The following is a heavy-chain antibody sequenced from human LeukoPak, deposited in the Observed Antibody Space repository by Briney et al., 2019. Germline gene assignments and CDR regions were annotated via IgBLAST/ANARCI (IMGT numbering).Heavy chain of an antibody. V-gene: IGHV4-34*01. CDR1: GGSFSGYY. D-gene: IGHD1-1*01. CDR3: ARGGYPGYFDY. J-gene: IGHJ4*02. Sequence: SETLSLTCAVYGGSFSGYYWSWIRRPPGKGLEWIGEINHSGSTNYNPSLKSRVTISVDTSKNQFSLKLSSVTAADTAVYYCARGGYPGYFDYWGQGTLVTVSS. CDR2: INHSGST.